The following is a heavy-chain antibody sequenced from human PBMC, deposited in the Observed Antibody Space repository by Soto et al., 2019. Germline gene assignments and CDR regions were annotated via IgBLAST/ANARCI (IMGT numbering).Heavy chain of an antibody. CDR3: SRQDIQDYFDGGLFAQPLFFDN. V-gene: IGHV1-18*04. D-gene: IGHD2-8*02. J-gene: IGHJ4*02. CDR2: ISTYNGNT. Sequence: ASVKVSCKSSGYTFTSHVINWVRQPPGQGLERMGWISTYNGNTHYAQNLQGRVSITTDTSTTTAYSEFRSLRSDDAPVYFCSRQDIQDYFDGGLFAQPLFFDNWGRGTLVTVAS. CDR1: GYTFTSHV.